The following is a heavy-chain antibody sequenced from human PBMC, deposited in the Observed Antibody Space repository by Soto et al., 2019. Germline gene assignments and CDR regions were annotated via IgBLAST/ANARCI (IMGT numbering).Heavy chain of an antibody. CDR1: GFTFSSYG. D-gene: IGHD6-6*01. CDR2: IWYDGSNK. Sequence: QVQLVESGGGVVQPGRSLRLSCAASGFTFSSYGMHWVRQAPGKGLEWVAVIWYDGSNKYYADSVKGRFTISRDNSKNTLYLQMNSLRAEDTAVYYCAREKQLAYSYYGMDVWGQGTTVTVSS. V-gene: IGHV3-33*01. CDR3: AREKQLAYSYYGMDV. J-gene: IGHJ6*02.